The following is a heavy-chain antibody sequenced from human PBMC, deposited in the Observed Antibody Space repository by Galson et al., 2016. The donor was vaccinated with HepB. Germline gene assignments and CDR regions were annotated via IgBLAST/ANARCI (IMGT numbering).Heavy chain of an antibody. D-gene: IGHD6-13*01. CDR2: IDPSDSYI. CDR1: GYGFTSYW. V-gene: IGHV5-10-1*01. CDR3: AAQRGSSWPHDALHI. Sequence: QSGAEVKKPGESLRISCKGSGYGFTSYWISWVRQMPGKGLEWMGRIDPSDSYIDNSPSFQGHVTISVDKSITTAYLQWSSLTASDTAMYYCAAQRGSSWPHDALHIWGQGTVVTVSS. J-gene: IGHJ3*02.